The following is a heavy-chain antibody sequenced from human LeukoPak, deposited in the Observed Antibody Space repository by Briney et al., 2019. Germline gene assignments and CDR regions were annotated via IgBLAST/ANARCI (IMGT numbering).Heavy chain of an antibody. D-gene: IGHD6-19*01. CDR2: INHSGST. J-gene: IGHJ3*02. V-gene: IGHV4-34*01. Sequence: PSETLSLTCAVYGESFSGYYWSWIRQPPGKGLEWIGEINHSGSTNYNPSLKSRVTISVDTSKNQFSLKLSSVTAADTAVYYCARAVRTRYSSGWARGAFDIWGQGTMVTVSS. CDR1: GESFSGYY. CDR3: ARAVRTRYSSGWARGAFDI.